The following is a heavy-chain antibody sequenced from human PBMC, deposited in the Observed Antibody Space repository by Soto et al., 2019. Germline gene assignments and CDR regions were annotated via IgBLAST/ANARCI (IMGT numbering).Heavy chain of an antibody. CDR2: IYYRGTT. CDR3: VRYDSSGFFYKRFYP. V-gene: IGHV4-59*08. D-gene: IGHD3-22*01. J-gene: IGHJ5*02. Sequence: PSETLSLTCTVSGASISPYYWSWIRQPPGKELEWIGYIYYRGTTNYSPSLKSRVTMSVDTSKNQFSLQLTSVTAADTAVYYCVRYDSSGFFYKRFYPWGQGILVTVSS. CDR1: GASISPYY.